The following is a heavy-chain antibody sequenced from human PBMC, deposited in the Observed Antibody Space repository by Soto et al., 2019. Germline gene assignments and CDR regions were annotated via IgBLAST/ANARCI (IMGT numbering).Heavy chain of an antibody. CDR2: ISNDEQIK. Sequence: QVQLVESGGGVVQPGGSLRLSCEVSGFNFGNFGMHWVRQAPGKGLEWLTVISNDEQIKQDSVGGRFAVARDNAKNKLYLQLTSLRDEDTAIYYCARGHRGVLDYWGQGTLVTVSS. D-gene: IGHD6-6*01. CDR3: ARGHRGVLDY. J-gene: IGHJ4*02. V-gene: IGHV3-30*12. CDR1: GFNFGNFG.